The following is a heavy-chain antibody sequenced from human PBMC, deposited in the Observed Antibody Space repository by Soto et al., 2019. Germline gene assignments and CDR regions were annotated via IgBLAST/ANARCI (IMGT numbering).Heavy chain of an antibody. CDR2: FIPIFDAS. CDR1: GGTFSNYS. D-gene: IGHD3-10*01. V-gene: IGHV1-69*13. J-gene: IGHJ3*02. Sequence: SVKVSCKASGGTFSNYSINWVRQAPGQGLEWMGGFIPIFDASTYAQNFRGRVTIIADESTTTAYMELSDLRSEDTAMYYCARKAESYGLDIWGQGTLVTVSS. CDR3: ARKAESYGLDI.